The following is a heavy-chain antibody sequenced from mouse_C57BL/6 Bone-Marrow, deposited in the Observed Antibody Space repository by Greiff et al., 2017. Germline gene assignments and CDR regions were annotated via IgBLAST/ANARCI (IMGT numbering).Heavy chain of an antibody. J-gene: IGHJ2*01. D-gene: IGHD3-2*02. CDR3: ARRQLRPGYFDY. CDR1: GYTFTSYW. Sequence: VQLQQPGAELVKPGASVKMSCKASGYTFTSYWITWVKQRPGQGLEWIGDIYPGSGSTNYNEKFKSKATLTVDKSSSTAYMQLSSLTSEDSAVYYCARRQLRPGYFDYWGQGTTLTVSS. V-gene: IGHV1-55*01. CDR2: IYPGSGST.